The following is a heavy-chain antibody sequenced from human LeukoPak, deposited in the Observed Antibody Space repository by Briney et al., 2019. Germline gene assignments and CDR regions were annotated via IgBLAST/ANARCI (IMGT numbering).Heavy chain of an antibody. D-gene: IGHD3-10*01. Sequence: GGPLRLSCAASGFMSSNYWMSWVRQAPGKGLEWVGNINQDGSLKYYVDSVKGRFTLSRDIAENSLFLQLNSLRADDTAVYYCARGSTMDYYNFDIWGQGTLVTVSS. J-gene: IGHJ3*02. CDR3: ARGSTMDYYNFDI. CDR1: GFMSSNYW. V-gene: IGHV3-7*01. CDR2: INQDGSLK.